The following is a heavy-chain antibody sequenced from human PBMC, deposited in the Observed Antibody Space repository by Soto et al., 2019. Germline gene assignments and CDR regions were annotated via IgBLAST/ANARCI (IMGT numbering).Heavy chain of an antibody. CDR1: GGSFSGYY. D-gene: IGHD3-16*02. J-gene: IGHJ4*02. V-gene: IGHV4-34*01. Sequence: PSETLSLTCAVYGGSFSGYYWSWIRQPPGKGLEWIGEINHSGSTNYNPSLKSRVTISVDTSKNQFSLKLSSVTAADTAVYYCARGVMITFGGVIAHGSTYYFDYWGQGTLVTVSS. CDR3: ARGVMITFGGVIAHGSTYYFDY. CDR2: INHSGST.